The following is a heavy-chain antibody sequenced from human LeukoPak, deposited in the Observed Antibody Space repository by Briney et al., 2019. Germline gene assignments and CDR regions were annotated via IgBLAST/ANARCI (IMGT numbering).Heavy chain of an antibody. CDR3: ARGLRFLEWLLSP. D-gene: IGHD3-3*01. CDR2: INHSGST. Sequence: KPSETLSLTCAVYGGSFSGYYWSWIRQPPGKGLVWIGEINHSGSTDYNPSLKSRVTISVDTSKNQFSLKLSSVTAADTAVYYCARGLRFLEWLLSPWGQGTLVTVSS. V-gene: IGHV4-34*01. J-gene: IGHJ5*02. CDR1: GGSFSGYY.